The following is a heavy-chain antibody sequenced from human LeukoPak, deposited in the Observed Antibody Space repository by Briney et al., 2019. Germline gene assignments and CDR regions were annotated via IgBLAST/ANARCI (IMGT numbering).Heavy chain of an antibody. J-gene: IGHJ4*02. D-gene: IGHD1-26*01. Sequence: GGSLRLSCAASGFTFSSYAMSWVRQAPGKGLEWVSAISGSGGSTYYADSVKGRLTISRDNSKNTLYLQMNSLRAEDTAVYYCAKPSVRSYYGGYFDYWGQGTLVTVSS. CDR3: AKPSVRSYYGGYFDY. CDR2: ISGSGGST. V-gene: IGHV3-23*01. CDR1: GFTFSSYA.